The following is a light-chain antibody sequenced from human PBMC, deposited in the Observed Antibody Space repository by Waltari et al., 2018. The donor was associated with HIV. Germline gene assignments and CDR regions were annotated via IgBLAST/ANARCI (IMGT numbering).Light chain of an antibody. Sequence: QSVLTQPPSASGTPEQRVTISCSGRSSNIGSNCVYWNHHLPGTAPKLLAYRNNQRPSGVPDRLSGSKSGTSASLAISGLRSEDEADYYCATWNDSLVGGGTKLTVL. CDR1: SSNIGSNC. J-gene: IGLJ2*01. CDR3: ATWNDSL. V-gene: IGLV1-47*01. CDR2: RNN.